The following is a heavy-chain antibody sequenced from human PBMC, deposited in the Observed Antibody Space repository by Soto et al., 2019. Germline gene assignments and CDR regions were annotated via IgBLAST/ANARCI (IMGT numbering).Heavy chain of an antibody. CDR3: ARASARRSGYYYGDWFDP. J-gene: IGHJ5*01. CDR1: GDGVSSNSPA. V-gene: IGHV6-1*01. D-gene: IGHD3-22*01. CDR2: TYSRSKWYN. Sequence: SQTLSLTCAISGDGVSSNSPAWNWIRQSTSRGLEWLGRTYSRSKWYNDYAVSVKGRITINPDTSRNQFSLQLNSVTPEDTAVYYCARASARRSGYYYGDWFDPWGQGTLVTVS.